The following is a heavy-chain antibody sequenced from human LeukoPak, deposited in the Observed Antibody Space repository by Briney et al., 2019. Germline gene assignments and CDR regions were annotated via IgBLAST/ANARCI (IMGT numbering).Heavy chain of an antibody. J-gene: IGHJ4*02. CDR2: IYHSGST. D-gene: IGHD2/OR15-2a*01. V-gene: IGHV4-38-2*02. Sequence: PSETLSLTCTVSGYSISSGYYWGWIRQPPGKGLEWIGSIYHSGSTNYNPSLKSRVTISVDKSKNQFSLKLSSVTAADTAVYYCARDRGLSRAVAYWGQGTLVTVSS. CDR3: ARDRGLSRAVAY. CDR1: GYSISSGYY.